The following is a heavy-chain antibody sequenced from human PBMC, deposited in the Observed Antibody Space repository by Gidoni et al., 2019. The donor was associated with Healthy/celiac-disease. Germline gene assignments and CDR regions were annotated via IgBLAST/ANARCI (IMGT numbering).Heavy chain of an antibody. V-gene: IGHV4-39*01. CDR2: IYYSGST. Sequence: QLQLQESGPGLVKPSETLSLTCTVSGCSISSSSYYWGWIRQPPGKGLEWIGSIYYSGSTYYNPSLKSRVTISVDTSKNQFSLKLSSVTAADTAVYYCARHESSGWYFDYWGQGTLVTVSS. D-gene: IGHD6-19*01. J-gene: IGHJ4*02. CDR1: GCSISSSSYY. CDR3: ARHESSGWYFDY.